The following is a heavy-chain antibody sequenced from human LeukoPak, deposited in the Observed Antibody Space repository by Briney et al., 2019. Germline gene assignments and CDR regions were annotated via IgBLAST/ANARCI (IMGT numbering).Heavy chain of an antibody. D-gene: IGHD1-26*01. J-gene: IGHJ4*02. CDR1: GSTFSSYA. V-gene: IGHV3-30-3*01. CDR3: ARGPEWEPYYFDY. CDR2: ISYDGSNK. Sequence: GRSLRLSCAASGSTFSSYAMHWVRQAPGKGLEWVAVISYDGSNKNYADSVKGRFTISRDNSKNTLCLQMNSLRAEDTAVYYCARGPEWEPYYFDYWGQGTLVTVSS.